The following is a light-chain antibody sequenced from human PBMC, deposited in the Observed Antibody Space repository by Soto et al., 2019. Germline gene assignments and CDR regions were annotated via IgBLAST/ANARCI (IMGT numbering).Light chain of an antibody. CDR2: AAS. J-gene: IGKJ3*01. V-gene: IGKV1-27*01. CDR1: QGISNY. Sequence: DIQMTQSPSSLSASVGDRVTITCRARQGISNYLAWYQQKPGKVPKLLSYAASTVQSGVPSRFSGSGSGTDFTLTIDSLQPEDFATYYCQQSYNSPFNFGPGTKVDIK. CDR3: QQSYNSPFN.